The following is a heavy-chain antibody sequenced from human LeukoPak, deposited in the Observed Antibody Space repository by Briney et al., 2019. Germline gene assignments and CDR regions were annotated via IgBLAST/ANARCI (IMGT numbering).Heavy chain of an antibody. V-gene: IGHV3-33*01. Sequence: PGGSLRLSCAACGFTLSSYGMHWVRQARGKGGEGGGVIWYDGSNKYYADYVKGRFPISRDNSKTPLYLQMNSLRAEDTAVSYCARGDPEDYYYGMAVWGQGTTVTVSS. CDR3: ARGDPEDYYYGMAV. J-gene: IGHJ6*02. CDR1: GFTLSSYG. CDR2: IWYDGSNK.